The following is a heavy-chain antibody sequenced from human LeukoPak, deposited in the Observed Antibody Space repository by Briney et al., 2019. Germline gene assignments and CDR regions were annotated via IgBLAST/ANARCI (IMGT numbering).Heavy chain of an antibody. Sequence: GGSLRLSCVASGFTFGKYWMSWVRQAPGQGLEWVANIKLDGSEKNYVDSVKGRFTISRDNTKNSLYLQMNSLRAQDTAVYYCARDGELEWELLDYWGQGTLVTVSS. D-gene: IGHD1-26*01. CDR3: ARDGELEWELLDY. CDR2: IKLDGSEK. J-gene: IGHJ4*02. CDR1: GFTFGKYW. V-gene: IGHV3-7*03.